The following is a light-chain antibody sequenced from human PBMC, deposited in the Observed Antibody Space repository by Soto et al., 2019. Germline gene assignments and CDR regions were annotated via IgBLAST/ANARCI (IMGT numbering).Light chain of an antibody. CDR1: SSDVGGYNY. V-gene: IGLV2-14*01. J-gene: IGLJ1*01. Sequence: QSVLTQPASVSVSPGQAITISCTGTSSDVGGYNYVFWYQHHPGKAPKLIISEVSNRPSGVSDRFSGSKSVNTASLTISGLQPEDEADYYYSSFTSSATYVFGTGTKVTVL. CDR3: SSFTSSATYV. CDR2: EVS.